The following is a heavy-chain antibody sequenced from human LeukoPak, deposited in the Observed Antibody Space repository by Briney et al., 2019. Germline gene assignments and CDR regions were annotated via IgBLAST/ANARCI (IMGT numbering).Heavy chain of an antibody. J-gene: IGHJ2*01. CDR1: GFTFSSYG. CDR3: ARENWHFDL. V-gene: IGHV4-34*01. CDR2: INQSGTT. Sequence: PGGSLRLSCAASGFTFSSYGMHWVRQSPGKGLEWIGEINQSGTTKYNPSLESRATMSMDTSKNQFSLKLTSVTAADTAVYYCARENWHFDLWGRGTLVTVSS.